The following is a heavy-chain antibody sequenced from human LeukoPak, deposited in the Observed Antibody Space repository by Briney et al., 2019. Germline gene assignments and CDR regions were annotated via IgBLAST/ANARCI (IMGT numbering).Heavy chain of an antibody. CDR3: ARDPDTSDYWNWFDP. Sequence: SETLSLTCTVSGGSISSYYWSWIRQPPGKGLEWIGYIFYTGSTNYNPSLKSRVTISVLTSKNRFSLKLSSVTAADTAVYYCARDPDTSDYWNWFDPWGQGTLVTVSS. J-gene: IGHJ5*02. CDR1: GGSISSYY. V-gene: IGHV4-59*12. D-gene: IGHD5-12*01. CDR2: IFYTGST.